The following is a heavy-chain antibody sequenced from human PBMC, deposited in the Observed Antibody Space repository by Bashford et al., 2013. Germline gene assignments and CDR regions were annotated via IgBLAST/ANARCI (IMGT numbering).Heavy chain of an antibody. D-gene: IGHD4-17*01. J-gene: IGHJ4*02. CDR1: GYSFTSYW. CDR2: IYPGDSDT. V-gene: IGHV5-51*01. Sequence: GESLKISCKGSGYSFTSYWIVWVRQMPGKGLEWMGIIYPGDSDTRYSPSFQGQVTISADKSISTAYLQWSSLKASDTAMYYCARTLTLYGNYFDYWGQGTLVTVSS. CDR3: ARTLTLYGNYFDY.